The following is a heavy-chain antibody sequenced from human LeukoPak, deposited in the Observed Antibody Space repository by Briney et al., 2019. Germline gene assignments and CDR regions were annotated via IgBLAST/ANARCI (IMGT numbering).Heavy chain of an antibody. V-gene: IGHV4-34*01. D-gene: IGHD4-17*01. CDR3: TRMTTGHDY. J-gene: IGHJ4*02. CDR2: INHSGYT. CDR1: GVSFDDYY. Sequence: SETLSLTCAVSGVSFDDYYCAWVRQTPGKWLEWIGEINHSGYTNDSPSLKSRVTLSIDTSRKPFSLNLRSVTVADAGTYYCTRMTTGHDYWGQGTLVTVSS.